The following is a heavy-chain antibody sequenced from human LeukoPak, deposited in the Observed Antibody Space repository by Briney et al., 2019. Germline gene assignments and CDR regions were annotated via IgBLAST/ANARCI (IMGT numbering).Heavy chain of an antibody. CDR1: GGSFSGYY. D-gene: IGHD3-10*01. J-gene: IGHJ4*02. CDR2: INHSGST. V-gene: IGHV4-34*01. Sequence: SGTLSLTCAVYGGSFSGYYWSWIRQPPGKGLEWIGEINHSGSTNYNPSLKSRVTISVDTSKSQFSLKLSSVTAADTAVYFCARAPTAGGFDYWGQGTLVTVSS. CDR3: ARAPTAGGFDY.